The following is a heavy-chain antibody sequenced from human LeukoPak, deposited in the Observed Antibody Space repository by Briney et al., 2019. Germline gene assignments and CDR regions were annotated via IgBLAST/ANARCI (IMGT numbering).Heavy chain of an antibody. V-gene: IGHV6-1*01. D-gene: IGHD1-14*01. CDR2: TYYRSKWYN. CDR3: ARASFQPEVPWFDP. CDR1: GDSVSSKSAA. Sequence: SQTLSLTCAISGDSVSSKSAAWNWIRQSPSRGLEWLGRTYYRSKWYNDYALSVKSRITINPDTSKNQFSLQLTSVTPEDTAVYYCARASFQPEVPWFDPWGQGTLVTVSS. J-gene: IGHJ5*02.